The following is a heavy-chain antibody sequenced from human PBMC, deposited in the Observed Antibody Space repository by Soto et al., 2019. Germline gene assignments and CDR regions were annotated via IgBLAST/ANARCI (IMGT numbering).Heavy chain of an antibody. CDR1: GFPFSSYG. V-gene: IGHV3-30*03. CDR3: VGGQYYFDS. J-gene: IGHJ4*02. CDR2: ISYDGSNK. Sequence: QVQLVESGGGVVQPGRSLRLSCAASGFPFSSYGMHWVREAPGKGLEWVAVISYDGSNKYYADSVKGRFTISRDNSASTLYRQKNSLRPEDTALYYCVGGQYYFDSRGQETLVTVPP. D-gene: IGHD3-10*01.